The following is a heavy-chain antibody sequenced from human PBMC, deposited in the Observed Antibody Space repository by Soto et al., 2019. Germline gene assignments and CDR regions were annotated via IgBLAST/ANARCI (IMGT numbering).Heavy chain of an antibody. CDR2: INPNSGGT. D-gene: IGHD1-26*01. CDR1: GYTFTGYY. V-gene: IGHV1-2*02. J-gene: IGHJ5*02. CDR3: AGGVLSGSYYNWFGR. Sequence: ASVKVSCKASGYTFTGYYMHWVRQAPGQGLEWMGWINPNSGGTDYAQKFQGRVTMTRDTSISTAYMELSRLRSDDTAVYYCAGGVLSGSYYNWFGRWGQGTPGTVSS.